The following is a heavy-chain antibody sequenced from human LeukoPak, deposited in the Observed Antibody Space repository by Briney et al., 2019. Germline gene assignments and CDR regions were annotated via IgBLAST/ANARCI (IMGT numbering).Heavy chain of an antibody. V-gene: IGHV3-30*03. CDR2: ISDDGRSK. CDR1: GFSFISYG. Sequence: GGSLRLSCAASGFSFISYGMHWVRQAPGKGLEWVGVISDDGRSKDYADSVKGRFTISRDNSKDTLYLQMNSLRAEDTAVYYCAWAYSFDYWGQGTLVTVSS. CDR3: AWAYSFDY. J-gene: IGHJ4*02.